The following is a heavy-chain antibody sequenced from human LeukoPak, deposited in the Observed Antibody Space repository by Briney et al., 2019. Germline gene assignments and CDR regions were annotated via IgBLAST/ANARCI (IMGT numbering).Heavy chain of an antibody. CDR2: IYSGGST. V-gene: IGHV3-66*02. J-gene: IGHJ4*02. D-gene: IGHD6-19*01. CDR3: AKSYGSGWYLDY. CDR1: EFSVGSNY. Sequence: SGGSLRLSCAASEFSVGSNYMTWVRQAPGKGLEWVSLIYSGGSTYYADSVKGRFTISRDNSKNTLYLQMNSLRAEDTAVYYCAKSYGSGWYLDYWGQGTLVTVSS.